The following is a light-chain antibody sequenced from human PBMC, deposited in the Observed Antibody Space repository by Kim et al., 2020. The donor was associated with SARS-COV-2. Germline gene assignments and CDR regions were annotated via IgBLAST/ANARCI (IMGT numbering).Light chain of an antibody. Sequence: QSITISCTGTASDVVNYSLVSWYQQHPDKAPKLLIYEVTKRPSGVSHRFSGSKSDNTASLTISGLQAEDEGNYYCSSYAGTTAFVVFGGGTKVTVL. CDR3: SSYAGTTAFVV. J-gene: IGLJ2*01. V-gene: IGLV2-23*02. CDR2: EVT. CDR1: ASDVVNYSL.